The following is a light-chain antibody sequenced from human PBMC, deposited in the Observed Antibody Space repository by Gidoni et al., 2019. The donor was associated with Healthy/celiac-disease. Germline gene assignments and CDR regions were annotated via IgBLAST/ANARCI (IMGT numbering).Light chain of an antibody. CDR2: WAS. V-gene: IGKV4-1*01. Sequence: DIVMPQSPDSLAVSLGERATINCKSSQSVLYSSNNKNYLAWYQQKPGQPPKLLIYWASTRESGVPDRFSGSGSGTDFTLTISSLQAEDVAVYDCQQYYSTPPYSFGQGTKLEIK. J-gene: IGKJ2*03. CDR3: QQYYSTPPYS. CDR1: QSVLYSSNNKNY.